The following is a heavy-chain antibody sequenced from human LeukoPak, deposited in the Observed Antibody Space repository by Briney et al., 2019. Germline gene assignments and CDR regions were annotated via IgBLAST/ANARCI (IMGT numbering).Heavy chain of an antibody. J-gene: IGHJ4*02. CDR2: ISFNSGHI. V-gene: IGHV3-9*01. D-gene: IGHD6-13*01. Sequence: PGGSLRLSCTAFGFTFDAYAMHWVRQVPGKGLEWVSGISFNSGHIGYADSVKGRFTIFRDNAKTSVYLQMSSPTAEDTALYYCAKDMSGSSWYYFDTWGQGTLVTVSS. CDR3: AKDMSGSSWYYFDT. CDR1: GFTFDAYA.